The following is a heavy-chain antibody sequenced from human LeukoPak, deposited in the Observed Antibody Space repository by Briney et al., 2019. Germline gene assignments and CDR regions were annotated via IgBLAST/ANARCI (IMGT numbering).Heavy chain of an antibody. Sequence: GGSLRLSCAASGFTFSSHSMNWVRQAPGKGLEWVSSISSSSSYIYYADSVKGRFTISRDNAKNSLYLQMNSLRAEDTAVYYCVVYDSSGYQPLDYWGQGTLVTVSS. J-gene: IGHJ4*02. CDR1: GFTFSSHS. CDR3: VVYDSSGYQPLDY. D-gene: IGHD3-22*01. V-gene: IGHV3-21*01. CDR2: ISSSSSYI.